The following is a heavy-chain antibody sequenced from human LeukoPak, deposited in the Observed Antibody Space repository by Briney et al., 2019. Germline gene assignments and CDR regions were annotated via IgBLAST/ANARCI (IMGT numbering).Heavy chain of an antibody. CDR2: IDHAGST. J-gene: IGHJ4*02. Sequence: SETLSLTCAVYGGSFTGYYWSWIRQPPGKGLEWIGEIDHAGSTNYSPSLESRVTISPGTSKNQFSLKLTSVTAADTAMYYCARHRSFGVYYFEYWGQGTLVTVLS. V-gene: IGHV4-34*01. D-gene: IGHD3-10*01. CDR3: ARHRSFGVYYFEY. CDR1: GGSFTGYY.